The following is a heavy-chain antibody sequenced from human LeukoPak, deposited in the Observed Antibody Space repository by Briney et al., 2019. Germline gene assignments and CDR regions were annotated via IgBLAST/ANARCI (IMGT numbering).Heavy chain of an antibody. D-gene: IGHD4-17*01. V-gene: IGHV3-48*01. J-gene: IGHJ4*02. CDR1: GFTFSSYS. CDR2: ISSSSSTI. Sequence: PGGSLRLSCAASGFTFSSYSMSWVRQAPGKGLEWVSYISSSSSTIYYADSVKGRFTISRDNAKNPLYLQMNSLRAEDTAVYYCARDYGDYRSDYWGQGTLVTVSS. CDR3: ARDYGDYRSDY.